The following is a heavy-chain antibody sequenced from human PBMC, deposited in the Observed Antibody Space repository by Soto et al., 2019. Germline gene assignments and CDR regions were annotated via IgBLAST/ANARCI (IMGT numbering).Heavy chain of an antibody. J-gene: IGHJ4*02. CDR2: IYYSGST. V-gene: IGHV4-59*01. CDR3: ARDDGGY. CDR1: GGSISSYY. D-gene: IGHD2-15*01. Sequence: SETLSLTCTVSGGSISSYYWSWIRQPPGKGLEWIGYIYYSGSTNYNPSLKSRFTISVDTSKNQFSLKLSSVIAADTAVYYCARDDGGYWGQGTLVTVSS.